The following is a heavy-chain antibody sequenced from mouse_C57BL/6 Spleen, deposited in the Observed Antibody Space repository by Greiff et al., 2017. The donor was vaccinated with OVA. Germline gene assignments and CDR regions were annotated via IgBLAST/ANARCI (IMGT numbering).Heavy chain of an antibody. CDR2: INPSTGGT. D-gene: IGHD4-1*01. J-gene: IGHJ4*01. CDR1: GYSFTGYY. Sequence: VQLKESGPELVKPGASVKISCKASGYSFTGYYMNWVKQSPEKSLEWIGEINPSTGGTTYNQKFKAKATLTVDKSSSTAYMQLKSLTSEDAAVYYCARYKSNWDAMDYWGQGTSVTVSS. CDR3: ARYKSNWDAMDY. V-gene: IGHV1-42*01.